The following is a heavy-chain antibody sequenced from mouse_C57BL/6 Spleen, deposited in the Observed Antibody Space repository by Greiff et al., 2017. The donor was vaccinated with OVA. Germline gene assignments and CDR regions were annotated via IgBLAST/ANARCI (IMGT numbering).Heavy chain of an antibody. D-gene: IGHD4-1*01. J-gene: IGHJ2*01. CDR2: IDPETGGT. Sequence: VQLQQSGAELVRPGASVTLSCKASGYTFTDYEMHWVKQTPVHGLEWIGAIDPETGGTAYNQKFKGKAILTADKSSSTAYMELRSLTSEDSAVYYCTPDWDPIDYWGQGTTLTVSS. CDR3: TPDWDPIDY. CDR1: GYTFTDYE. V-gene: IGHV1-15*01.